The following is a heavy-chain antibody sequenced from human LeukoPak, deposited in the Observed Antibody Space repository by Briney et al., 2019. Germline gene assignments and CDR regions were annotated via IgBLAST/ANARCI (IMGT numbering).Heavy chain of an antibody. CDR3: ARDLVQLWSKDF. CDR1: GFIFSNYS. V-gene: IGHV3-48*02. J-gene: IGHJ4*02. D-gene: IGHD5-18*01. Sequence: PGGSLRLSCAASGFIFSNYSMNWVRQAPGKGLEWVSWISSTSNTIYYADSVKGRFTISRDNAKNSLDLQMNSLRDEDTAVYYCARDLVQLWSKDFWGQGTLVTVSS. CDR2: ISSTSNTI.